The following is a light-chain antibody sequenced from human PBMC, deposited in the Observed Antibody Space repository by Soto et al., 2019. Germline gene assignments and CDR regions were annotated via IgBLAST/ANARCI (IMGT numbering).Light chain of an antibody. CDR2: KAS. Sequence: DIQMTQSPSTLSASVGDRVTITCRASQTITTSLARYQQKPGKAPKLLIYKASSLESGVPSRFSGSGSGTEFSLTFGSLETGDFATYYCEQYDSYSLRTFGQGTRVEI. CDR1: QTITTS. CDR3: EQYDSYSLRT. V-gene: IGKV1-5*03. J-gene: IGKJ1*01.